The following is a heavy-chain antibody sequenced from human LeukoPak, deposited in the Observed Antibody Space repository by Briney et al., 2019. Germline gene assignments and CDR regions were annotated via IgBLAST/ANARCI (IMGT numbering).Heavy chain of an antibody. CDR1: GGSISSYY. CDR3: ARAMVKNWFDP. Sequence: SETLSLTCTVSGGSISSYYWSWIRQPPGKGLEWIGYIYYSGSTNYNPSLKSRVTISVDTSKNQFSLKLSSVTAADTAVYYCARAMVKNWFDPWGQGALVTVSS. V-gene: IGHV4-59*01. D-gene: IGHD3-10*01. CDR2: IYYSGST. J-gene: IGHJ5*02.